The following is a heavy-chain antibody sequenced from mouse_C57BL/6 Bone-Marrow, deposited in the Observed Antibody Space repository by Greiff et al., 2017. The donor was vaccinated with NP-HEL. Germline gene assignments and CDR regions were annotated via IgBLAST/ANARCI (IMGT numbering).Heavy chain of an antibody. CDR1: GFTFTDYY. J-gene: IGHJ4*01. V-gene: IGHV7-3*01. CDR2: IRNKANGYPT. CDR3: ARAIYYDYEDDPFYAMEY. Sequence: EVKLVESGGGLVQPGGSLSLSCAASGFTFTDYYMSWVRQPPGKALEWLGFIRNKANGYPTEYSASVKGLFTISSDNSQSILYLRMNALRAEYSATYYGARAIYYDYEDDPFYAMEYWGQGTSVTVSS. D-gene: IGHD2-4*01.